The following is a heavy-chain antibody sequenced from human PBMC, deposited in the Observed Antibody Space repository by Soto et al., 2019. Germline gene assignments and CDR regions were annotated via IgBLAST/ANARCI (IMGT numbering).Heavy chain of an antibody. D-gene: IGHD4-17*01. Sequence: EVQLVESGGGLVKPGGSLRLSCAASGFTFSTYTMNWVRQAPGKGLEWVSSISSSSNYIYYADSVKGRFTIYRDNAKNSVSLQMNSLPAEDTAVYYCARGYGPPDNWGQGTLVTVSS. J-gene: IGHJ4*02. CDR3: ARGYGPPDN. CDR1: GFTFSTYT. CDR2: ISSSSNYI. V-gene: IGHV3-21*01.